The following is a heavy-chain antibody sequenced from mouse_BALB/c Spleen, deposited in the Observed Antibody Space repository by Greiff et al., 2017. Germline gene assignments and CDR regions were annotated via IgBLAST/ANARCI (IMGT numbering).Heavy chain of an antibody. CDR1: GFAFSSYD. Sequence: EVHLVESGGGLVKPGGSLKLSCAASGFAFSSYDMSWVRQTPEKRLEWVAYISSGGGSTYYPDTVKGRFTISRDNAKNTLYLQMSSLKSEDTAMYYCASYGNYFDYWGQGTTLTVSS. J-gene: IGHJ2*01. V-gene: IGHV5-12-1*01. D-gene: IGHD2-1*01. CDR3: ASYGNYFDY. CDR2: ISSGGGST.